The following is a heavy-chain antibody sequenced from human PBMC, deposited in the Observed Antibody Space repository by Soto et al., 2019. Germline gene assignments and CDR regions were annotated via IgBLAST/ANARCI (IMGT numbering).Heavy chain of an antibody. Sequence: ASVKVSCKASGYRFSSYAIQWVRQAPGQRLEWMGWINVGNGNTKYSQKFQGRITITADKATSTAYMELTSLTSEDTAVYFCAREGTLTSFDHWGQGTLVTVSS. V-gene: IGHV1-3*01. CDR1: GYRFSSYA. D-gene: IGHD3-3*01. J-gene: IGHJ4*02. CDR2: INVGNGNT. CDR3: AREGTLTSFDH.